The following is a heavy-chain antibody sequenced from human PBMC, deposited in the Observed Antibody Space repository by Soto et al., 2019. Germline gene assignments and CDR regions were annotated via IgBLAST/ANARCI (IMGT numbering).Heavy chain of an antibody. CDR3: ARGGQYRYFDY. J-gene: IGHJ4*02. D-gene: IGHD2-2*02. V-gene: IGHV1-18*01. Sequence: QVQLVQSGAEVKKPGASVKVSCTTSGYTFTLFGITWVRQAPGQGLEWMGGISPYNGDTKYAEKLEGRVTLTTDTSTDTASLELTSLTSDDTAEYYCARGGQYRYFDYWGQGTLVTVSS. CDR2: ISPYNGDT. CDR1: GYTFTLFG.